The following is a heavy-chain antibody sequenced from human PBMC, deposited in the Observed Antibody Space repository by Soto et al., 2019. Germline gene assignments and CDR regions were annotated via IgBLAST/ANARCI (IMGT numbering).Heavy chain of an antibody. D-gene: IGHD4-4*01. V-gene: IGHV3-30-3*01. CDR3: ARDSKFYSNYPEGFYYYGMDV. CDR2: ISYDGSNK. J-gene: IGHJ6*02. Sequence: GGSLRLSCAASGFTFSSYAMHWVRQAPGKGLEWVAVISYDGSNKYYADSVKGRFTISRDNSKNTLYLQMNSLRAEDTAVYYCARDSKFYSNYPEGFYYYGMDVWGQGTTVTVSS. CDR1: GFTFSSYA.